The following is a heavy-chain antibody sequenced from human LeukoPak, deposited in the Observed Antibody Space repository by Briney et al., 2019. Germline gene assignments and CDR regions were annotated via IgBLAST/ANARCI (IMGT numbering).Heavy chain of an antibody. V-gene: IGHV3-7*03. J-gene: IGHJ4*02. CDR1: GLTFSNYW. CDR3: AKDYYGSGPKGY. D-gene: IGHD3-10*01. Sequence: GGSLRLSCKASGLTFSNYWMTWVRQAPGKGLEWVANINQDGSDGSYVDSVKGRFAISRDNAKNTLYLQMNSLRAEDTAVYYCAKDYYGSGPKGYWGQGTLVTVSS. CDR2: INQDGSDG.